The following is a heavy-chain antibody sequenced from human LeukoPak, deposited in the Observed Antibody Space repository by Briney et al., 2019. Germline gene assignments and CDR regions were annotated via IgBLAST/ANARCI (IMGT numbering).Heavy chain of an antibody. Sequence: GGSLRLSCAASGFTVSGNFMTWVRQASGKGLERVSVISSDGGTYYADSVKDRFTISRDNSKNTLYLQMNSLRAEDTAAYYCASEGEVGATTTLEYWGQGTLVTVSS. CDR3: ASEGEVGATTTLEY. J-gene: IGHJ4*02. CDR2: ISSDGGT. CDR1: GFTVSGNF. V-gene: IGHV3-66*01. D-gene: IGHD1-26*01.